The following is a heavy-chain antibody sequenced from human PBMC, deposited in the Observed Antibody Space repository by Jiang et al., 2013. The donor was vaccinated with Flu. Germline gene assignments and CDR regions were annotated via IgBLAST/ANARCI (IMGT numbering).Heavy chain of an antibody. CDR2: IYPGDSDT. J-gene: IGHJ6*02. V-gene: IGHV5-51*03. CDR1: GYSFTSYW. D-gene: IGHD4-17*01. Sequence: GAEVKKPGESLKISCKGSGYSFTSYWIGWVRQMPGKGLEWMGIIYPGDSDTRYSPSFQGQVTISADKSISTAYLQWSSLKASDTAMYYCARRVGDGDYVSGYYYGMDVWGQGTTVTVSS. CDR3: ARRVGDGDYVSGYYYGMDV.